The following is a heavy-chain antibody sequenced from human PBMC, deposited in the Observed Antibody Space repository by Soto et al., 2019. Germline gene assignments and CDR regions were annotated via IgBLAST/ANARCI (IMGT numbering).Heavy chain of an antibody. CDR1: GFTCDDYA. D-gene: IGHD6-19*01. Sequence: EVQLVESGGGLVQPGRSLRLSCAASGFTCDDYAVHWVRQAPGKGLEWVSGISWNSGSIGYADSVKGRFTISRDNAKNSLYLQMNSLRAEDTALYYCAKDSRYSSGWYAFDIWGQGTMVTVSS. CDR3: AKDSRYSSGWYAFDI. V-gene: IGHV3-9*01. J-gene: IGHJ3*02. CDR2: ISWNSGSI.